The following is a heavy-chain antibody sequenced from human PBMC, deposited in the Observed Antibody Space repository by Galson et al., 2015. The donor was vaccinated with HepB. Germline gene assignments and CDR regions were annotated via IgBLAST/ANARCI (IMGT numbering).Heavy chain of an antibody. V-gene: IGHV1-69*10. CDR3: ATYSVAGYYSYYIMDV. D-gene: IGHD6-19*01. J-gene: IGHJ6*02. CDR1: GGTFSSYA. CDR2: IIPTIGIP. Sequence: SVKVSCKASGGTFSSYAISWVRQAPGQGLEWMGGIIPTIGIPDYAQKFQGRVTITADKSTSTAYTGLSNLRSEDAAVYYCATYSVAGYYSYYIMDVWGQGTTVTVSS.